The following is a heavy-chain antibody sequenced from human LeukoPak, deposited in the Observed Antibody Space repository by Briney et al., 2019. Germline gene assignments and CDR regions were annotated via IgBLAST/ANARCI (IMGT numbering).Heavy chain of an antibody. J-gene: IGHJ4*02. CDR3: ARGNILTGYCFDF. CDR2: IHYTGAT. D-gene: IGHD3-9*01. V-gene: IGHV4-34*01. CDR1: GGSITGYY. Sequence: SEILSLTCAVYGGSITGYYWSWIRQTPGRGLEWVGEIHYTGATSYNPSLKSRATISTDTSKNQFSLMLSSVTAADTAVYYCARGNILTGYCFDFWGQGALVTVSS.